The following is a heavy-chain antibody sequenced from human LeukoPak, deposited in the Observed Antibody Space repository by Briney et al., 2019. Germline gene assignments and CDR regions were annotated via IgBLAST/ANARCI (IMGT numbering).Heavy chain of an antibody. D-gene: IGHD5-18*01. CDR2: IYPEDSDA. J-gene: IGHJ4*02. Sequence: GESLKISCKGSGYSFSNYWIGWVRQLPGKGLEWMGVIYPEDSDARYSPSFQGQVTISADKSISTAYLQWNSLQASDTGMYYCARQSGFSYGDFEYWGQGTLVTVSP. CDR1: GYSFSNYW. V-gene: IGHV5-51*01. CDR3: ARQSGFSYGDFEY.